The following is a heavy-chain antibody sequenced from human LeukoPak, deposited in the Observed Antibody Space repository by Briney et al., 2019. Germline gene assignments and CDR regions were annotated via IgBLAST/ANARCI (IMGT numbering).Heavy chain of an antibody. CDR1: GGSIRSGGYY. CDR2: TYYSEST. J-gene: IGHJ4*02. D-gene: IGHD6-13*01. CDR3: ARYLAVGGNLGYFDY. Sequence: PSQTLFLTCTVSGGSIRSGGYYWSWIRQHPGKGLEWIGFTYYSESTHYNSSLKSRVTITVDTSKKQFSLKLSSVTAADTAVYYCARYLAVGGNLGYFDYWGQGTLVTVSS. V-gene: IGHV4-31*03.